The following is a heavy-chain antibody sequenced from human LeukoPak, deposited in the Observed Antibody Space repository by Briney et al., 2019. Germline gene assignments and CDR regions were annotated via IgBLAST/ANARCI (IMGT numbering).Heavy chain of an antibody. CDR2: ISYDGSPQ. D-gene: IGHD6-13*01. Sequence: GGSLRLSCVASGFTFSSNGMHWVRQAPGKGLEWVAVISYDGSPQNYADSVKGRFTISRDNAKNTLYLQMNSLRAEDTAVYYCATTIIAATMDVWGQGTTVTVSS. CDR3: ATTIIAATMDV. J-gene: IGHJ6*02. V-gene: IGHV3-30*03. CDR1: GFTFSSNG.